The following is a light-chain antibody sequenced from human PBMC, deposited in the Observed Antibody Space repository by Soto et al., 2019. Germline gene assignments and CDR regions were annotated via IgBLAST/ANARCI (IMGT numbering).Light chain of an antibody. V-gene: IGLV1-47*01. J-gene: IGLJ2*01. CDR3: AAWDDSLSALV. Sequence: QSVLTQPPSASGTPGQRVTISCSGSSSNIGSNYVYWYQQLPGTAPKLLIYRNNQRPSGVPDRFSGSKSGTSASLANSGLRSEDEADYYCAAWDDSLSALVFGGGTKLTVL. CDR2: RNN. CDR1: SSNIGSNY.